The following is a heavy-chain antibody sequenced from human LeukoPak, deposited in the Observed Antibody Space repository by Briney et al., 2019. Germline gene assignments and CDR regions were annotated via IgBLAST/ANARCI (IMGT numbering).Heavy chain of an antibody. J-gene: IGHJ4*02. Sequence: ASVKVSCKASGYTFTSYGISWVRQAPGQGLEWMGWISAYNGNTNYAQKLQGRVTMTTDTSTSTAYMELRSLRSDDTAGYYCARVVEDIVVVPAAMVDYWGQGTLVTVSS. CDR2: ISAYNGNT. CDR1: GYTFTSYG. V-gene: IGHV1-18*01. CDR3: ARVVEDIVVVPAAMVDY. D-gene: IGHD2-2*01.